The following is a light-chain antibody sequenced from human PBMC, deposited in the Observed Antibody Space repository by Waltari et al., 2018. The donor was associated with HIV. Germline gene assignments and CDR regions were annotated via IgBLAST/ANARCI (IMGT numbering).Light chain of an antibody. CDR1: KSGGKS. CDR3: QAWDSSTAV. J-gene: IGLJ2*01. CDR2: QDS. Sequence: YELTQPPSGSASPGQTASTTCSGDKSGGKSACWSQQKPGQSPVLVIYQDSKRPSGIPERFSGSNSGNTATLTISGTQAMDEADYCCQAWDSSTAVFGGGTKLTVL. V-gene: IGLV3-1*01.